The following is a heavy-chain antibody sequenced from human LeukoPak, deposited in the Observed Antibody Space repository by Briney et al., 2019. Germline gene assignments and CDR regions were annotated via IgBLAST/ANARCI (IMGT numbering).Heavy chain of an antibody. V-gene: IGHV1-18*04. CDR2: ISAYNGNT. J-gene: IGHJ4*02. Sequence: ASVKASCKASGYTFTGYYMHWVRQAPGQGLEWMGWISAYNGNTNYAQKLQGRVTMTTDTSTSTAYMELRSLRSDDTAVYYCARSLRYSSSWGFDYWGQGTLVTVSS. CDR3: ARSLRYSSSWGFDY. D-gene: IGHD6-13*01. CDR1: GYTFTGYY.